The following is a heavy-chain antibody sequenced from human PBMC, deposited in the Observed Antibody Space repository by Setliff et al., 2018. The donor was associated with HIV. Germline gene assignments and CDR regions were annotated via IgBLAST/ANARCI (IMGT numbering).Heavy chain of an antibody. V-gene: IGHV3-30*18. Sequence: GGSLRLSCAASGFTFSWYGMDWVRQAPGKGLEWVAVISFDGSDKYYADSVKGRFTISRDDAEKSVYLQMNSLRAADTAVYYCAKDAFPVSNTWYGGIDCWGQGTLVTVSS. CDR1: GFTFSWYG. CDR3: AKDAFPVSNTWYGGIDC. CDR2: ISFDGSDK. D-gene: IGHD6-13*01. J-gene: IGHJ4*02.